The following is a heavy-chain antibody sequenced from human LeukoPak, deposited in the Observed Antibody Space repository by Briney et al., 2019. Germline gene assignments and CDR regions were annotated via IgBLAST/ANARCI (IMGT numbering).Heavy chain of an antibody. D-gene: IGHD1-26*01. Sequence: GGSLRLSCAASVFTFGSFWMHWVRQAPGKGLGWVSRINRDGSSANYEDSVMGRLTISRDNAKSTLYLEINSLRAEDTAVYYCAREDSGSYHPDRWGQGALVTVSS. CDR2: INRDGSSA. J-gene: IGHJ4*02. V-gene: IGHV3-74*01. CDR1: VFTFGSFW. CDR3: AREDSGSYHPDR.